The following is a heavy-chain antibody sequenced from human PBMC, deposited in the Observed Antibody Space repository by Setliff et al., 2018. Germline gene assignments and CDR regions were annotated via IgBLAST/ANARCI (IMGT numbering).Heavy chain of an antibody. Sequence: GGSLRLSCAASGFTFSRFWMNWVRQAPGKGLEWVGRVKSKTEGATTDYATPVKGRFTISRDDSKKTLYLQMNNLKSEDTGVYYCTRDWGGWYDYWGQGTLVTVSS. D-gene: IGHD6-19*01. CDR1: GFTFSRFW. V-gene: IGHV3-15*01. CDR3: TRDWGGWYDY. J-gene: IGHJ4*02. CDR2: VKSKTEGATT.